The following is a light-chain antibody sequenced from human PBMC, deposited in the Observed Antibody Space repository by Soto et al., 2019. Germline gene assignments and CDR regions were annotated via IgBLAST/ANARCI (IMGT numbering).Light chain of an antibody. CDR1: SGYSNYK. Sequence: QSVLTQPPSASASLEASVTLTCTLSSGYSNYKVDWYQQRPGKGPRFVMRVGTGGTVGSKGDGIPDRFSVLGSGLNRYLTIKNIQEEDESDCHCGADHGSGSNFVLFGGGTKLTVL. V-gene: IGLV9-49*01. CDR3: GADHGSGSNFVL. J-gene: IGLJ2*01. CDR2: VGTGGTVG.